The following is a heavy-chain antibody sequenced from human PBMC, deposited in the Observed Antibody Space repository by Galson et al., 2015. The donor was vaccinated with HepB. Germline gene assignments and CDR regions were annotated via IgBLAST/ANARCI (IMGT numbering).Heavy chain of an antibody. D-gene: IGHD6-6*01. V-gene: IGHV3-49*04. CDR1: GFTFGDYA. CDR3: TRDVLGHNIYSSSYYYYYYGMDV. Sequence: SLRLSCAASGFTFGDYAMSWVRQAPGKGLEWVGFIRSKAYGGTTEYAASVKGRFTISRDDSKSIAYLQMNSLKTEDTAVYYCTRDVLGHNIYSSSYYYYYYGMDVWGQGTTVTVSS. J-gene: IGHJ6*02. CDR2: IRSKAYGGTT.